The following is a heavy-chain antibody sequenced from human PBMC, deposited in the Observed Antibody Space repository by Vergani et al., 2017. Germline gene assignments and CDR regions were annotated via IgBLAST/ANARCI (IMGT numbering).Heavy chain of an antibody. Sequence: EVQLVESGGGLVQPGGSLRLSCAASGFTFSSYEMNWVRQAPGKGLEWVSYISSSGSTIYYADSVKGRFTISRDNAKNSLYLQMNSLRAEDTAVYYCARDGYYDFWRGGGGFFNYWGQGTLVTVSS. D-gene: IGHD3-3*01. CDR1: GFTFSSYE. V-gene: IGHV3-48*03. CDR3: ARDGYYDFWRGGGGFFNY. J-gene: IGHJ4*02. CDR2: ISSSGSTI.